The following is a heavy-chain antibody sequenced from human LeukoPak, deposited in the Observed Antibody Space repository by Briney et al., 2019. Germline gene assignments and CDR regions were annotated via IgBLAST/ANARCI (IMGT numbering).Heavy chain of an antibody. Sequence: SETLSLTCTVSGGSISSGSYYWSWIRQPAGKGLEWIGRIYTSGSTNYNPSLKSRVTISVDTSKNQSSLKLSSVTAADTAVYYCASSPNCGGDCYTTFDYWGQGTLVTVSS. CDR3: ASSPNCGGDCYTTFDY. J-gene: IGHJ4*02. V-gene: IGHV4-61*02. D-gene: IGHD2-21*02. CDR1: GGSISSGSYY. CDR2: IYTSGST.